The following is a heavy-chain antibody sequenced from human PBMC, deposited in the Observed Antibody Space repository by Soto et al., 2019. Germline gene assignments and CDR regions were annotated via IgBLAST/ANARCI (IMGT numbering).Heavy chain of an antibody. CDR2: IIPILGIT. CDR3: ARQGGSSSPFDY. J-gene: IGHJ4*02. CDR1: GGTFSSYT. Sequence: QVQLVQSGAEVKKPGSSVKVSCKASGGTFSSYTISWVRQAPGQGLEWMGRIIPILGITNYAQKFQGRVTITADKSTSTAYMELSSLRSEDTAVYYCARQGGSSSPFDYWGQGTLVTVSS. D-gene: IGHD6-13*01. V-gene: IGHV1-69*02.